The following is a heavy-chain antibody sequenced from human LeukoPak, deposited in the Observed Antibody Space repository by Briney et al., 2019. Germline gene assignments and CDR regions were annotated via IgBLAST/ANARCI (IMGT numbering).Heavy chain of an antibody. CDR1: GDSITNSY. CDR2: ISYGWST. D-gene: IGHD4-17*01. J-gene: IGHJ5*01. Sequence: SETLSLTCTVSGDSITNSYWNWIRQPPGRGLEWIGRISYGWSTNYNPSFKRRVIISRDTSKHQFSLELTSVTAADTAIYYCAKRIIEARENGDSNWLDPWGQGTLVTVSS. CDR3: AKRIIEARENGDSNWLDP. V-gene: IGHV4-59*08.